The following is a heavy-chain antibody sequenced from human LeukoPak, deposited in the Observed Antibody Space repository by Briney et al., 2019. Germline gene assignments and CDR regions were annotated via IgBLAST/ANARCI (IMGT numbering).Heavy chain of an antibody. V-gene: IGHV3-30-3*01. J-gene: IGHJ6*02. Sequence: PGGSLRLSCAASGFTFSSFGMHWARQAPGKGLEWVAVITYDGSKTYYADSVKGRFTISRDNSKNTLYLQMNSLRAEDTAVYYCAREETERYYYGMDVWGQGTTVTVSS. CDR1: GFTFSSFG. D-gene: IGHD1-1*01. CDR3: AREETERYYYGMDV. CDR2: ITYDGSKT.